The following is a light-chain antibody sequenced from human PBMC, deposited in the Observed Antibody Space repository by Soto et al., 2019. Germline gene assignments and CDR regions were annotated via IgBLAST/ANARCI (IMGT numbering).Light chain of an antibody. J-gene: IGKJ1*01. V-gene: IGKV3-11*01. CDR1: QSVSSY. CDR2: DAS. CDR3: QQRSNWPLTWT. Sequence: EIVLTQSPATLSLSPGERATLSCRASQSVSSYLAWYQQKPGQAPRLLIYDASNRATGIPARFSGSGSGTDFTLTNSRLEPEDFAVYYCQQRSNWPLTWTFGQGTKVEIK.